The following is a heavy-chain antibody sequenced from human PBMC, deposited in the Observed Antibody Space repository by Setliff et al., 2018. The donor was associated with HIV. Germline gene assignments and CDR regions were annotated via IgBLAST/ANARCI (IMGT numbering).Heavy chain of an antibody. V-gene: IGHV2-70*11. J-gene: IGHJ4*02. D-gene: IGHD2-8*02. CDR2: IDWDDDR. CDR3: ARTSGPASKLDS. Sequence: SGPTLVHPTQTLTLICSFSGFSLSTSGMCLTWIRQPPGKALEWLARIDWDDDRYYSTSLKTRLSISKDTSKNQVVLTMTNMDPADTDTYYCARTSGPASKLDSWGQGTLVTVSS. CDR1: GFSLSTSGMC.